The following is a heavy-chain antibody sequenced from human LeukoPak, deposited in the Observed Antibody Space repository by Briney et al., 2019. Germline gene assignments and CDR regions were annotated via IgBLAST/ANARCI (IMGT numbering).Heavy chain of an antibody. V-gene: IGHV4-59*01. CDR2: IHYSGNT. CDR3: AREGNAGTNLNWFDS. CDR1: GGSISTYY. J-gene: IGHJ5*01. Sequence: SETLSLTCSVSGGSISTYYWSWIRQPPGKGLEWIGYIHYSGNTNYNPSLKSRVTISVDTSKNQFSLKVSSVTAADTAVYYCAREGNAGTNLNWFDSWGQGTLVSVSS. D-gene: IGHD1-1*01.